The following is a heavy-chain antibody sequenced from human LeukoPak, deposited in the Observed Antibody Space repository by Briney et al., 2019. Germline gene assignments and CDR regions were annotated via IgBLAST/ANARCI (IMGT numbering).Heavy chain of an antibody. D-gene: IGHD5-18*01. CDR3: VRGYSYGHRFDY. V-gene: IGHV3-9*01. CDR2: ISWNSGSI. CDR1: GFTFDDYA. J-gene: IGHJ4*02. Sequence: PGRSLRLSCAASGFTFDDYAMHWVGQAPGKGLEWVSGISWNSGSIGYADSVKGRFTISRDNAKNSLYLQMNSLRAEDTALYYCVRGYSYGHRFDYWGQGTLVTVSS.